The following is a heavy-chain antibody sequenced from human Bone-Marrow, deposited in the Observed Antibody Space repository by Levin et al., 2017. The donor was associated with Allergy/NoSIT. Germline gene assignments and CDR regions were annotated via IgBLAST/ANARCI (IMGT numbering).Heavy chain of an antibody. V-gene: IGHV2-26*01. CDR2: IFSNDEK. CDR1: GFSLSNARMG. D-gene: IGHD2-2*01. Sequence: SGPTLVKPTETLTLTCTVSGFSLSNARMGVSWIRQPPGKALEWLAHIFSNDEKSYSTSLKSRLTISKDTSKSQVVLTMTNMDPVDTATYYCARIRVVVPAAIYRRYYYMDVWGKGTTVTVSS. J-gene: IGHJ6*03. CDR3: ARIRVVVPAAIYRRYYYMDV.